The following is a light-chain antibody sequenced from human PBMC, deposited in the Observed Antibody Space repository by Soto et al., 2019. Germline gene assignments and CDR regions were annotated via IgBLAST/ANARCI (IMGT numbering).Light chain of an antibody. CDR1: SSDVGAYHF. V-gene: IGLV2-14*01. J-gene: IGLJ1*01. CDR2: EVT. Sequence: QSVLTQPPSASGTPGQRVTISCSGSSSDVGAYHFVSWYQHHPGKAPKLILYEVTAHPSGVSSRFSGSKSGNTASLTISGLQADDEANYYCSSYTSSNTPYFFGPGTKV. CDR3: SSYTSSNTPYF.